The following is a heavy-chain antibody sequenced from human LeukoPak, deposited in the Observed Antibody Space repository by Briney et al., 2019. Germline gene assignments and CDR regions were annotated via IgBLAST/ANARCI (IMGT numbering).Heavy chain of an antibody. Sequence: GGSLRLSCAASGFTFSTYGMHWVRQAQGKGLEWVALTWYDGSNKNYADSVKGRFTIYRDNSENTLYLQMNSLRGEDTAVYYCARGGLTIAEATTSWYLDYWGQGTLVTVSS. CDR1: GFTFSTYG. D-gene: IGHD1-26*01. CDR2: TWYDGSNK. CDR3: ARGGLTIAEATTSWYLDY. J-gene: IGHJ4*02. V-gene: IGHV3-33*01.